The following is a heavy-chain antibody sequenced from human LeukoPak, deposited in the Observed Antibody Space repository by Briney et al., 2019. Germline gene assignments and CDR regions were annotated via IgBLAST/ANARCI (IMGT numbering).Heavy chain of an antibody. V-gene: IGHV4-34*01. J-gene: IGHJ6*02. CDR1: GGSFSGYY. CDR2: IYYSGST. Sequence: SETLSLTCAVYGGSFSGYYWSWIRQPPGKGLEWIGNIYYSGSTYYNPSLKSRVTISVDTSKNQFSLKLSSVTAADTAVYYCATQTIAGQHPAAGTRYYGMDVWGQGTTVTVSS. D-gene: IGHD6-13*01. CDR3: ATQTIAGQHPAAGTRYYGMDV.